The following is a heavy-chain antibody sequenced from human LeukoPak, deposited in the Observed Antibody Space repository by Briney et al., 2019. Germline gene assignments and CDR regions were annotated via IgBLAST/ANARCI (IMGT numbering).Heavy chain of an antibody. J-gene: IGHJ5*02. CDR2: IYPGDSDT. CDR1: GYSFXAYW. CDR3: XXXXXXXXXXXXXXXXXWXXP. Sequence: XXXXGYSFXAYWIGWVRQLPGKGLEWMGIIYPGDSDTSYSPSFQGQVTISADKSISNPYLQWSSLKAPDTAIYYYXXXXXXXXXXXXXXXXXWXXPWGQGTLVTVSS. V-gene: IGHV5-51*01.